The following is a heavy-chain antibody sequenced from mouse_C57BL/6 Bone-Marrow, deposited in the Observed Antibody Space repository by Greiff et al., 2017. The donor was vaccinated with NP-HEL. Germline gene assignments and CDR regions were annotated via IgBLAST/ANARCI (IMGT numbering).Heavy chain of an antibody. CDR3: ARSIYYGNYWYFDV. J-gene: IGHJ1*03. D-gene: IGHD2-1*01. Sequence: QVQLQQPGAELVMPGASVKLSCKASGYTFTSYWMHWVKQRPGQGLEWIGEIDPSDSYTNYNQKFKGKSTLTVDKSSSTAYMQLSSLTSEDSAVYYGARSIYYGNYWYFDVWGTGTTVTVSS. V-gene: IGHV1-69*01. CDR1: GYTFTSYW. CDR2: IDPSDSYT.